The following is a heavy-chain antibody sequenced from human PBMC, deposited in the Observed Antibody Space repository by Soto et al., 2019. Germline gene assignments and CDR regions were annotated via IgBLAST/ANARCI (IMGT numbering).Heavy chain of an antibody. D-gene: IGHD3-22*01. V-gene: IGHV4-30-4*01. Sequence: SETLSLTCTVSGCSISSGAYCWGWLRQPPGKGLELIGYIYGSGSTYYSPSLKSRVTISVDTSKNQFSLKLSSVTAADTALYYCAIYAAEAGYYSYYFDYWGQGTTVTVSS. CDR1: GCSISSGAYC. J-gene: IGHJ4*03. CDR3: AIYAAEAGYYSYYFDY. CDR2: IYGSGST.